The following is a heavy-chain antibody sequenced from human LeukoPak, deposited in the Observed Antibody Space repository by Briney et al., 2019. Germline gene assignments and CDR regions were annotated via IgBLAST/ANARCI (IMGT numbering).Heavy chain of an antibody. V-gene: IGHV3-49*04. J-gene: IGHJ4*02. CDR2: IRSKAYGGTT. CDR1: GFTFGDYA. Sequence: GSLLLSCAASGFTFGDYAMSCVRQAPGKGLEWVGFIRSKAYGGTTEYAASVKGRFTISRDDSKSIAYLQMNSLKTEDTAVYYCTRVEGGDCYLDYWGQGTLVTVSS. D-gene: IGHD2-21*02. CDR3: TRVEGGDCYLDY.